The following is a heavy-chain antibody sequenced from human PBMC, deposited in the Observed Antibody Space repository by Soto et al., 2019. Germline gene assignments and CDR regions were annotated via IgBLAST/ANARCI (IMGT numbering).Heavy chain of an antibody. CDR1: GCTFNNYA. CDR3: GTDPPGEHVGGFEF. CDR2: SSASGSRS. V-gene: IGHV3-23*01. D-gene: IGHD2-15*01. Sequence: PGGSLRLSCAASGCTFNNYAMSWVRQAPGKGLEWGSGSSASGSRSFYADSVRGRFTVSRDFSKNTLSRQMDSLRAEATAVYFFGTDPPGEHVGGFEFWGPGTMVTVSS. J-gene: IGHJ4*03.